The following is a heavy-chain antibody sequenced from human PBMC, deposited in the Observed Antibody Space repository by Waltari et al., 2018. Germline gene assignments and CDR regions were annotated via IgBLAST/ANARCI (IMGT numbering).Heavy chain of an antibody. CDR2: ISGSSGST. Sequence: QVQLQESGPGLVRPSENLSLTCAVSGGAFSGYYWGWLRQPPGKGLEWIGYISGSSGSTDYNPSLTSRVTISRDTSKNQFSLKLSSVTAADTAVYYCAREYYGSGYSYFDYWGQGVLVTVSS. V-gene: IGHV4-59*12. CDR3: AREYYGSGYSYFDY. CDR1: GGAFSGYY. D-gene: IGHD3-22*01. J-gene: IGHJ4*02.